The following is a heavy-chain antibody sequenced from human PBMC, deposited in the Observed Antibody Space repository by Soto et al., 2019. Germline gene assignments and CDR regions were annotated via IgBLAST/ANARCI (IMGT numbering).Heavy chain of an antibody. Sequence: KASETLSLTCTVSGGSIGSYNYHWTWIRQSPGKGPEWIGSGTTYYNPSLRSRVTISVDTSKNQFFLRVSSVTAADTAVYYCTTYGGDTGRFDYWGQGILVTVSS. J-gene: IGHJ4*02. CDR3: TTYGGDTGRFDY. V-gene: IGHV4-39*01. CDR1: GGSIGSYNYH. D-gene: IGHD4-17*01. CDR2: SGTT.